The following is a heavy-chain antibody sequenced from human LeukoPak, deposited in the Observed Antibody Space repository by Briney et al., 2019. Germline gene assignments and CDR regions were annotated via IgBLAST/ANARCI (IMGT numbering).Heavy chain of an antibody. J-gene: IGHJ5*01. D-gene: IGHD3-10*01. Sequence: SETLSLTCSVSGDSISRSSNYWGWIRQSPGKGLEWIASIDFNGNAEYNPSLKSRVTISVDTSKNQFSLKVTSLTTTDTAVYRCARLASGRSPPPTRWAWFDSWGQGILVTVSS. CDR3: ARLASGRSPPPTRWAWFDS. CDR1: GDSISRSSNY. CDR2: IDFNGNA. V-gene: IGHV4-39*01.